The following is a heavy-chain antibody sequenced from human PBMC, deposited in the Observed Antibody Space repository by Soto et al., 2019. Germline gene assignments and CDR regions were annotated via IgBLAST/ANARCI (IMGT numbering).Heavy chain of an antibody. J-gene: IGHJ4*02. CDR2: IYFNSNT. V-gene: IGHV4-59*01. D-gene: IGHD3-16*01. CDR1: ADSFRKSY. CDR3: ASVAFGGVVLAH. Sequence: PSETLSLTCSVSADSFRKSYWTWIRQPPGEWLEWIGYIYFNSNTNYNPSRKGRVTISIDTSKKQFSLSLSSVTAADTAVYYCASVAFGGVVLAHWGQGTLVTVSS.